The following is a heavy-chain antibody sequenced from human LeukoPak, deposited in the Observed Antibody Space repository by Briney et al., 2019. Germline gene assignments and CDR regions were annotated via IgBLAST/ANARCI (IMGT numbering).Heavy chain of an antibody. Sequence: GGSLRLSCAASGFTFSNAWMSWVRQAPGKGLEWVGRIKSKTDGWTTDYAAPVKGRFNISRDDSKNTLYLQMNSLKTEDTAVYYCTTDPQTLGLPHGWGQGTLVTVSS. CDR3: TTDPQTLGLPHG. CDR1: GFTFSNAW. D-gene: IGHD7-27*01. J-gene: IGHJ4*02. CDR2: IKSKTDGWTT. V-gene: IGHV3-15*01.